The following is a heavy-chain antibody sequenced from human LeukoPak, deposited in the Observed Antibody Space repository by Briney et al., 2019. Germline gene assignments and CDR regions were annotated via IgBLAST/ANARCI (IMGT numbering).Heavy chain of an antibody. V-gene: IGHV4-31*03. Sequence: ASETLPLTCTVSGGSISSGGYSWSWIRQHPGKGLEWIGYIYYSGSTYYNPSLKSRVTISVDTSKNQFSLKLSSVTAADTAVYYCARVGCNSRGIVPGTGNFDYWGQGTLVTVSS. CDR1: GGSISSGGYS. D-gene: IGHD2-2*01. J-gene: IGHJ4*02. CDR2: IYYSGST. CDR3: ARVGCNSRGIVPGTGNFDY.